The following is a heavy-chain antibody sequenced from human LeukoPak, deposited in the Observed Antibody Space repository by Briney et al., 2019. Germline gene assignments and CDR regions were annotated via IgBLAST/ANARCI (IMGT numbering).Heavy chain of an antibody. D-gene: IGHD6-13*01. CDR1: GGSISSGGYY. CDR3: ARHRRRGYSSSWIDY. V-gene: IGHV4-31*03. Sequence: PSETLSLTCTVSGGSISSGGYYWSWIRQHPGKGLEWIGYIYYSGSTYYNPSLKSRVTISVDTSKNQFSLKLSSVTAADTAVYYCARHRRRGYSSSWIDYWGQGTLVTVSS. J-gene: IGHJ4*02. CDR2: IYYSGST.